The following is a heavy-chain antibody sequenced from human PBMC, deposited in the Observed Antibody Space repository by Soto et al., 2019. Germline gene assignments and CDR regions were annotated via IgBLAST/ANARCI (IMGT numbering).Heavy chain of an antibody. J-gene: IGHJ3*02. CDR1: GFTFSSYD. V-gene: IGHV3-13*01. CDR2: IGTAGDT. CDR3: ARGVYSGSYSADAFDI. Sequence: EVQLVESGGGLVQPGGSLRLSCAASGFTFSSYDMHWVRQATGKGLEWVSAIGTAGDTYYPGSVKGRFTISRENAKNSLYLQMNSLRAEDTAVYYCARGVYSGSYSADAFDIGGQGTMVTVSS. D-gene: IGHD1-26*01.